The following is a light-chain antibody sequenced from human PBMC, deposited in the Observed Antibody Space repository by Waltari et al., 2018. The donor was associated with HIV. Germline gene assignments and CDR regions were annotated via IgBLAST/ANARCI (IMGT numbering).Light chain of an antibody. CDR2: RDN. CDR1: SSNIGGNF. J-gene: IGLJ1*01. CDR3: AAWDDSLSGLYV. Sequence: QSVLTQPPSASGTPGQRVTISCSGSSSNIGGNFVYWYQQLPGTAPKPLIYRDNQRPSGVPDRCSGSKSGTSASLAINGLRSEDEADYYCAAWDDSLSGLYVFGTGTKVTVL. V-gene: IGLV1-47*01.